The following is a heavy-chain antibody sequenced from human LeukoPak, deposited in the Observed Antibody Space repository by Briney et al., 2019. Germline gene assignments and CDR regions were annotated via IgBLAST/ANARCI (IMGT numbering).Heavy chain of an antibody. J-gene: IGHJ6*02. CDR1: GGSFSGYY. Sequence: SETLSLTCAVYGGSFSGYYWSWIRQPPGKGLEWIGEINHSGSTNYNPSLKSRVTISVDTSKNQFSLKLSSVTAADTAVYYCARHEYSSGSYYYYYGMDVWGQGTTVTVSS. D-gene: IGHD6-19*01. V-gene: IGHV4-34*01. CDR3: ARHEYSSGSYYYYYGMDV. CDR2: INHSGST.